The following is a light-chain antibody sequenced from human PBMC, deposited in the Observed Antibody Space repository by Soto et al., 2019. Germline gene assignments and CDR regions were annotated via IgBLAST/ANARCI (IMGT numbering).Light chain of an antibody. CDR1: QSVSTN. Sequence: EIVLTQSPATLSVSPGERATLSCRASQSVSTNLAWYQQKPGQTPRLLIYGASTRATGIPARFRGSGSGTEFTLTISSLKSEDFAVYYCQQYNNWPPEITFGPGTKVDIK. CDR2: GAS. V-gene: IGKV3-15*01. J-gene: IGKJ3*01. CDR3: QQYNNWPPEIT.